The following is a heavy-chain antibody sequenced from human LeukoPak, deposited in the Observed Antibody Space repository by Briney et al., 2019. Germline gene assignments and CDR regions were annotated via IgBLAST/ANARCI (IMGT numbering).Heavy chain of an antibody. D-gene: IGHD3-22*01. CDR1: GGSFSGYY. V-gene: IGHV4-34*01. Sequence: SETLSLTCAVYGGSFSGYYWSWIRQPPGKGLEWIGSIYYSGSTYYNPSLKSRVTISVDTSKNQFSLKLSSVTAADTAVYYCARDLLDDSSGYPYYFDYWGQGTLVTVSS. CDR3: ARDLLDDSSGYPYYFDY. CDR2: IYYSGST. J-gene: IGHJ4*02.